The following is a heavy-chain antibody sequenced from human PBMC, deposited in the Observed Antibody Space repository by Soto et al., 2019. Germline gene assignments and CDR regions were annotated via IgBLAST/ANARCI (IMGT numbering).Heavy chain of an antibody. CDR2: IYYSGST. V-gene: IGHV4-30-4*01. J-gene: IGHJ5*02. Sequence: NPSETLSLTCTVSGGSISSGDYYWSWIRQPPGKGLEWIGYIYYSGSTYYNPSLKSRVTISVDTSKNQFSLKLSSVTAADTAVYYCARYYGDYDVGWFDPWGQGTLVTVSS. D-gene: IGHD4-17*01. CDR3: ARYYGDYDVGWFDP. CDR1: GGSISSGDYY.